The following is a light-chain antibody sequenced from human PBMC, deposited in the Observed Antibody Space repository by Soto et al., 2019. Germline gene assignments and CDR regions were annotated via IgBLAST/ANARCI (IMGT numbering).Light chain of an antibody. CDR2: DAY. CDR1: QDISNY. Sequence: DIQMTQSPSTLSASVGDRVTITCQATQDISNYLNWYQQKPGKAPNLLIYDAYNLEAGVPSRFSGGGSGTDLTLTISSLQPEDSATYYCQQYDNLPTFGGGTKVDIK. J-gene: IGKJ4*01. CDR3: QQYDNLPT. V-gene: IGKV1-33*01.